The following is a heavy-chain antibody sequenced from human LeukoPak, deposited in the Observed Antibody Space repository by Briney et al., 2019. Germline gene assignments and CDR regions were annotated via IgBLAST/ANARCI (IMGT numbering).Heavy chain of an antibody. CDR3: ARQGTMVRSFGY. Sequence: GASLMISCKGSGSSFTSYWISWVRQMPGKGLEWMGRIDPSDSYTNYSPSFQGHVTISADKSISTAYLQWSSLKASDTAMYYCARQGTMVRSFGYWGQGTLVTVSS. J-gene: IGHJ4*02. CDR2: IDPSDSYT. CDR1: GSSFTSYW. V-gene: IGHV5-10-1*01. D-gene: IGHD3-10*01.